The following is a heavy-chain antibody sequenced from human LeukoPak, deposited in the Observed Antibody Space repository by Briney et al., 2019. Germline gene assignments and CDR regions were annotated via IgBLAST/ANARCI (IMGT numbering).Heavy chain of an antibody. V-gene: IGHV4-31*03. Sequence: SQTLSLTCTVSGGSISSGGYYWSWIRQHPGKGLEWIGYIYYSGSTYYNPSLKSRVTISVDTSKNQFSLKLSSVTAADTAVYYCARVGIAAAGLFMDAWGQGTTVTVSS. J-gene: IGHJ6*02. CDR2: IYYSGST. D-gene: IGHD6-13*01. CDR1: GGSISSGGYY. CDR3: ARVGIAAAGLFMDA.